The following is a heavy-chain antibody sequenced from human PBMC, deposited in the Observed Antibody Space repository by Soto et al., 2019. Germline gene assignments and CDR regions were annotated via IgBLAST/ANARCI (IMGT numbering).Heavy chain of an antibody. CDR1: GFTFSNYA. V-gene: IGHV3-23*01. Sequence: EVQLLESGGGLVQPGGSLRLSCAASGFTFSNYAMSWVRQAPGKGLEWVSSVSGSGGSTYYADSVEGRFTISRDNSKNTLYLQMNSLRAADTAVYYCAKTPSIAAHRNRFDPCGQGTLLTVSS. CDR2: VSGSGGST. CDR3: AKTPSIAAHRNRFDP. J-gene: IGHJ5*02. D-gene: IGHD6-13*01.